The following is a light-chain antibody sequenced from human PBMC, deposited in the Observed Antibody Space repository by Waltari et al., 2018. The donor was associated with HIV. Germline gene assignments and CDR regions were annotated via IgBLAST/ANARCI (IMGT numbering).Light chain of an antibody. CDR2: DAS. Sequence: EIVLTQSPGTLSLSPGEGATLSCRASQSVTTYLAWYQQKPGQPPRLLIFDASNRATGIPARFSGSGSGTDFTLTISSLEPEDFAIYYCQARHNWPPLFTFGPGTKVD. J-gene: IGKJ3*01. V-gene: IGKV3-11*01. CDR1: QSVTTY. CDR3: QARHNWPPLFT.